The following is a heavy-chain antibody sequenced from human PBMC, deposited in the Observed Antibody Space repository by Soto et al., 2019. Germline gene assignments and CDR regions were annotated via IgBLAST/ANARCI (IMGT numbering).Heavy chain of an antibody. V-gene: IGHV3-21*01. D-gene: IGHD2-15*01. Sequence: GGSLRLSCAASGFTFSSYSMNWVRQAPGKGLEWVSSISSSSSYIYYADSVKGRFTISRDNAKNSLYLQMNSLRAEDTAVYYCARLGYCSGGSCYPVVGYWGQGTLVTVSS. CDR3: ARLGYCSGGSCYPVVGY. J-gene: IGHJ4*02. CDR2: ISSSSSYI. CDR1: GFTFSSYS.